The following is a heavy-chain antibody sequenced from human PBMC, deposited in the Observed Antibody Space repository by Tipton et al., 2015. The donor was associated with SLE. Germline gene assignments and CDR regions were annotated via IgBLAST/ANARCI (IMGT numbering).Heavy chain of an antibody. CDR2: IYSAGNT. CDR3: ARGSYDARVPVDAFDI. V-gene: IGHV3-66*02. CDR1: GFIVNTHY. D-gene: IGHD3-16*01. J-gene: IGHJ3*02. Sequence: GSLRLSCAVSGFIVNTHYMIWVRQAPGKGLEWVSTIYSAGNTYYADSVKGRFTISRDISKNTVYLQMDSPTTEDTAVYYCARGSYDARVPVDAFDIWGQGTMVIVSS.